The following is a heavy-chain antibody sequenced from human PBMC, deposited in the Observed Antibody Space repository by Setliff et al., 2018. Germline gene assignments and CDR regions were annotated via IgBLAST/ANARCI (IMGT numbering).Heavy chain of an antibody. J-gene: IGHJ4*02. CDR2: IYPGDSDT. D-gene: IGHD7-27*01. V-gene: IGHV5-51*01. CDR3: ARQISGDPFDY. Sequence: GESPKISCQGSGYTFSAYWIGWVRQMPGKGLEWMGIIYPGDSDTKYGPSFQGQVSISAYKSTGTAYLQWSSLKASGTAMYYCARQISGDPFDYWGQGTLVTVSS. CDR1: GYTFSAYW.